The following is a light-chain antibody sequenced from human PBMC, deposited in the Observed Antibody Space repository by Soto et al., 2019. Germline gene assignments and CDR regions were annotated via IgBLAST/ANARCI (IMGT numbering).Light chain of an antibody. V-gene: IGKV1-39*01. J-gene: IGKJ1*01. CDR2: AAS. CDR1: QSISNY. Sequence: DIQMTQSPSSLSASVGDRVTITCRASQSISNYLNWYQQKPGKAPNLLIYAASSLQSGVPSRFSGSGSGTDFTLTISSLQPEDFATYYFQQTYSTPRTFGQGTKVEI. CDR3: QQTYSTPRT.